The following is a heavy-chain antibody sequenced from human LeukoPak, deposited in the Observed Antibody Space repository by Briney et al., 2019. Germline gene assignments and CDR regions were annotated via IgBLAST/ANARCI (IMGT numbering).Heavy chain of an antibody. D-gene: IGHD2-2*01. CDR3: ARYQLLPRAFDI. CDR1: GGSISSGSYY. Sequence: SETLSLTCTVSGGSISSGSYYWSWIRQPAGKGLEWIGRIYTSGGTNYNPSLKSRVTISVDTSKNQFSLKLSSVTAANTAVYYCARYQLLPRAFDIWGQGTMVTVSS. J-gene: IGHJ3*02. V-gene: IGHV4-61*02. CDR2: IYTSGGT.